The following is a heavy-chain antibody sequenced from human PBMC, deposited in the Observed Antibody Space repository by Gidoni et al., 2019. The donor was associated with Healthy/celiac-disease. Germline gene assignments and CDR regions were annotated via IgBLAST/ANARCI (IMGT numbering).Heavy chain of an antibody. V-gene: IGHV3-30*18. CDR3: AKTNPGRAEYYYGMDV. CDR2: ISYDGSNK. J-gene: IGHJ6*02. Sequence: QVQLVESGGGVVQPGRSLSLSCAASGSTFSSSGMHWVRQAPGKGLGWVAVISYDGSNKYYADSVKGRFTISRDNSKNTLYLQMNSLRAEDTAVYYCAKTNPGRAEYYYGMDVWGQGTTVTVSS. CDR1: GSTFSSSG.